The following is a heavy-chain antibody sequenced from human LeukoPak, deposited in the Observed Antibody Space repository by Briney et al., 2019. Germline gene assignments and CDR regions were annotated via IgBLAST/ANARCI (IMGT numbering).Heavy chain of an antibody. CDR3: ARVFPQYSSGTRSWFDP. V-gene: IGHV1-46*01. Sequence: ASVKVSCKASGYTFTSYYMHWVRQAPGQGLEWMGIINPSGGSTSYAQKFQGRVTMTTDTSTSTAYMEVRSLRSDDTAVYYCARVFPQYSSGTRSWFDPWGQGTLVTVSS. J-gene: IGHJ5*02. CDR2: INPSGGST. CDR1: GYTFTSYY. D-gene: IGHD6-19*01.